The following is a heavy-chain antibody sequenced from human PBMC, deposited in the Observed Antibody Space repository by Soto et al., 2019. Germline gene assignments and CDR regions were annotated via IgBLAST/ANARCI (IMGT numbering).Heavy chain of an antibody. CDR3: AKDQRFIVLVPTPMA. CDR2: ISGSGGST. CDR1: GFTFISYA. J-gene: IGHJ4*02. V-gene: IGHV3-23*01. Sequence: EVQLLESGGGLVQPVGSLRLSCAASGFTFISYAMSWVRQAPGKGLEWVSAISGSGGSTYYADSVKGRFTISRDNSKNTLYLQMSSLRAEDTAVYYCAKDQRFIVLVPTPMAWGQGTLVTVSS. D-gene: IGHD2-2*01.